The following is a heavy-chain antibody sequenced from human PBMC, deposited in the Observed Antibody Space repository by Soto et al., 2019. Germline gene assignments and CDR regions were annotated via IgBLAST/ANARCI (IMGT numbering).Heavy chain of an antibody. CDR1: GFTFSNYA. Sequence: QVQLVESGGGVVQPGRSLRLSCAASGFTFSNYALHWVRQAPGKGLEWVAVISFDGSNKYYADSVKGRFTISRDNSKNTLYLEVNSLRAEDTAVYYCARPMSYCTSTTCPPYYYGMDVWGQGTTVTVSS. J-gene: IGHJ6*02. V-gene: IGHV3-30-3*01. CDR2: ISFDGSNK. CDR3: ARPMSYCTSTTCPPYYYGMDV. D-gene: IGHD2-2*01.